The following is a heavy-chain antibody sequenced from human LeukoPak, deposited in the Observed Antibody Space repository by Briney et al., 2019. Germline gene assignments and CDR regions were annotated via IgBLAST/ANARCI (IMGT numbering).Heavy chain of an antibody. Sequence: ASVKVSCKASGGTFRRYAIRWVRQAPGQEVEWMGRIIPIRGIANYAQKFQGRVTITADNSTSTAYMELSSLKSEDTAVYYCAREGTGSRRHELDVWGQGTTVTVSS. J-gene: IGHJ6*02. CDR3: AREGTGSRRHELDV. CDR1: GGTFRRYA. V-gene: IGHV1-69*04. D-gene: IGHD1/OR15-1a*01. CDR2: IIPIRGIA.